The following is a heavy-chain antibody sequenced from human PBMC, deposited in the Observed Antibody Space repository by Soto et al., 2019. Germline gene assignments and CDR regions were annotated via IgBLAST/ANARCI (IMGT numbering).Heavy chain of an antibody. D-gene: IGHD2-15*01. CDR2: ISSNGGST. CDR3: AKASNDLSRVAATPHYYYGMDV. Sequence: PGGSLRLSCAASGFTFSSYAMHWVRQAPGKGLEYVSAISSNGGSTYYANSVKGRFTISRDNSKNTLYLQMGSLRAEDTAVYYCAKASNDLSRVAATPHYYYGMDVWGQGTTVTVSS. CDR1: GFTFSSYA. J-gene: IGHJ6*02. V-gene: IGHV3-64*01.